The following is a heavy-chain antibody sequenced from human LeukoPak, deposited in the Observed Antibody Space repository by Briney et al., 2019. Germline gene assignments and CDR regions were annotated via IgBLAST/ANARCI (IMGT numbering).Heavy chain of an antibody. J-gene: IGHJ4*02. Sequence: QSGGSLRLSCAASGFTFSSYAMSWVRQAPGKGLEWVSTISGSGGSTYYADSVKGRFTISRDNSKNTLYLQMNTLRAEDTTVYYCAKRDDSFPLFDYWGQGTLVTVSS. V-gene: IGHV3-23*01. CDR2: ISGSGGST. CDR3: AKRDDSFPLFDY. D-gene: IGHD1-1*01. CDR1: GFTFSSYA.